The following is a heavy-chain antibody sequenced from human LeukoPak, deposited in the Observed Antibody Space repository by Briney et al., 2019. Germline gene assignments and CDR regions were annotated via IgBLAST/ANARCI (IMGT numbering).Heavy chain of an antibody. CDR3: AGIAAAGYDAFDI. Sequence: GGSLTLSCAASGFTFSSYSMNWVRQAPGKGLEWVSSISSSSSYIYYADSVKGRFTISRDNAKNSLYLQMNSLRAEDTAVYYCAGIAAAGYDAFDIWGQGTMVTVSS. V-gene: IGHV3-21*01. J-gene: IGHJ3*02. D-gene: IGHD6-13*01. CDR2: ISSSSSYI. CDR1: GFTFSSYS.